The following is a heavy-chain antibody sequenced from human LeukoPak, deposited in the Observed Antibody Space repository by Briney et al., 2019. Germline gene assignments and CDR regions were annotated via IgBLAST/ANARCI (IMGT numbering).Heavy chain of an antibody. J-gene: IGHJ5*02. D-gene: IGHD3-10*01. V-gene: IGHV1-3*01. CDR1: GYTFTSYA. CDR3: ARTRGSGSPNWFDP. CDR2: SNAGNGNT. Sequence: GASVKVSCKASGYTFTSYAMHWVRQAPGQRLEWMGWSNAGNGNTKYSQKLQGRVTMTTDTSTSTAYMELRSLRSDDTAVYYCARTRGSGSPNWFDPWGQGTLVTVSS.